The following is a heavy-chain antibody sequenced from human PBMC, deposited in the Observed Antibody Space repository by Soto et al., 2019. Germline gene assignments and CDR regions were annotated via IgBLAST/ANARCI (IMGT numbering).Heavy chain of an antibody. CDR1: RGPFSRPG. Sequence: SVKVSYKASRGPFSRPGFHSGREATRQGLEWMGMIVASVDTTNYAQRFQARVRISADQFTSTVYMELSSLRSEATAVYDCARCPPPPDTDDTYAVDVWGQGTRVTVSS. J-gene: IGHJ6*01. V-gene: IGHV1-69*11. CDR3: ARCPPPPDTDDTYAVDV. D-gene: IGHD2-8*02. CDR2: IVASVDTT.